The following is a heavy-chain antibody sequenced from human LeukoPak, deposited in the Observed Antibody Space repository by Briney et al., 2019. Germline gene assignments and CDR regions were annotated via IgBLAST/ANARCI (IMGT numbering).Heavy chain of an antibody. J-gene: IGHJ3*02. CDR3: ARDRLGYYEAFDI. CDR2: TYSGGTT. Sequence: GGSLXLSCAASGFTVTSSYINWVRQAPGKGLEWISVTYSGGTTYYSESVKDRFIVSRDNSKNTLYLQMNSLRAEDTAVYYCARDRLGYYEAFDIWGQGTMVTVSS. CDR1: GFTVTSSY. V-gene: IGHV3-66*01. D-gene: IGHD3-10*01.